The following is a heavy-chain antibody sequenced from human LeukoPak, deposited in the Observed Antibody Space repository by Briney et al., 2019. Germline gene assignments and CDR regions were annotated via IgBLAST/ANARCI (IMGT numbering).Heavy chain of an antibody. V-gene: IGHV1-2*02. CDR1: GYTFTGYY. CDR2: ISPNSGGT. CDR3: ARDGPSAMVEFDY. Sequence: ASVKVSCKASGYTFTGYYMYWVRQAPGQGLEWMGWISPNSGGTNSAQKFQGRVTMTRDTSISTAYMELSRLTSDDTAVYYCARDGPSAMVEFDYWGQGTLLTVSS. D-gene: IGHD2-2*01. J-gene: IGHJ4*02.